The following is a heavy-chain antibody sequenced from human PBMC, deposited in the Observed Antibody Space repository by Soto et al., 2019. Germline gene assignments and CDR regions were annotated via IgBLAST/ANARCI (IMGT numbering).Heavy chain of an antibody. D-gene: IGHD2-21*02. CDR1: GFTFSSYW. CDR3: ARSGVVVTAFYYYYGMDV. Sequence: GGSLRLSCAASGFTFSSYWMHWVRQAPGKGLVWVSRINSDGSSTSYADSVKGRFTISRDNAKNTLYLQMNSLRAEDTAVYYCARSGVVVTAFYYYYGMDVWGQGTTVTVSS. CDR2: INSDGSST. V-gene: IGHV3-74*01. J-gene: IGHJ6*02.